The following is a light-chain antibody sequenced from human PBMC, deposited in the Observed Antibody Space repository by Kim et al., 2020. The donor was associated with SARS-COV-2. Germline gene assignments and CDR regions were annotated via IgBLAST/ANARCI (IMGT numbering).Light chain of an antibody. CDR2: YDS. Sequence: SYELTQPPSVSVAPGKTARVSCGGNSIGSKSVHWYQQKSGQAPALVIYYDSDRPSGIPERFSGSNSGNTATLTISRVEAGDEAVYYCQVWDSSSDHRVVFGGGTQLTVL. CDR3: QVWDSSSDHRVV. J-gene: IGLJ2*01. V-gene: IGLV3-21*04. CDR1: SIGSKS.